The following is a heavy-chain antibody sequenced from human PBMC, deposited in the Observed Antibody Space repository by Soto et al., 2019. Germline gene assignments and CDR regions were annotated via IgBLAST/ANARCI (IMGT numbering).Heavy chain of an antibody. CDR2: IYPCDSDT. V-gene: IGHV5-51*01. J-gene: IGHJ6*02. Sequence: GESLKISCKGSGYSFSGSCIAWLRQLPGKGLEWMGVIYPCDSDTRYSPSFQGQVTISADKSISTAYLQWSSLKDSDTAMYYCARMSSPPYNCYDMEVWGQGTPVTVSS. CDR3: ARMSSPPYNCYDMEV. CDR1: GYSFSGSC.